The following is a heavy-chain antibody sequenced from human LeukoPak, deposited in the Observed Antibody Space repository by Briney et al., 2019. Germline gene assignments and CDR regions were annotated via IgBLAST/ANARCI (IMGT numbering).Heavy chain of an antibody. CDR2: IYSGGTT. CDR3: ARRPSSALSPWYCFDY. V-gene: IGHV3-53*01. Sequence: GGSLRLSCAASGFTVSGNDMSWVRQAPGKGLEWVSVIYSGGTTYYADSVKGRFTISRDNSKNTLYLQMNSLRAEDTAVYYCARRPSSALSPWYCFDYWGQGTLVAVSS. CDR1: GFTVSGND. J-gene: IGHJ4*02. D-gene: IGHD6-19*01.